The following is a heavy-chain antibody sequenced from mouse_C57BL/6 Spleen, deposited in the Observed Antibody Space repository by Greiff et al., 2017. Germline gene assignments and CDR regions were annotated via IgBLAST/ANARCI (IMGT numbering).Heavy chain of an antibody. J-gene: IGHJ3*01. Sequence: VHVKQSGPELVKPGASVKIPCKASGYTFTDYNMDWVKQSHGKSLEWIGDINPNNGGTIYNQKFKGKATLTVDKSSSTAYMELRSLTSEDTAVYYCARSGGSSYGGLAYWGQGTLVTVSA. CDR2: INPNNGGT. D-gene: IGHD1-1*01. CDR3: ARSGGSSYGGLAY. V-gene: IGHV1-18*01. CDR1: GYTFTDYN.